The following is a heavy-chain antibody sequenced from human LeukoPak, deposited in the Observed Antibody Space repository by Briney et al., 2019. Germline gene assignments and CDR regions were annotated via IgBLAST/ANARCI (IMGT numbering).Heavy chain of an antibody. J-gene: IGHJ4*02. CDR3: ARVHRREGNNPYYFDY. CDR1: GPSVSRSY. Sequence: PSDTLSLVHTVSGPSVSRSYWRWIRQPPGRGLACIGYMYYSGSTNYNPSLKSRVTISVDTSKNQFSLKLSSVTAADTAVYYCARVHRREGNNPYYFDYWGQGTLVTVSS. D-gene: IGHD5-24*01. V-gene: IGHV4-59*02. CDR2: MYYSGST.